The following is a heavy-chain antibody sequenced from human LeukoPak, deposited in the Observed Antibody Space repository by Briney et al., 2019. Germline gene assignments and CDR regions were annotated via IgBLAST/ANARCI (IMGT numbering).Heavy chain of an antibody. CDR3: ARDFKLYCSSTSCYPY. V-gene: IGHV3-7*01. D-gene: IGHD2-2*01. Sequence: GGSLRLSCAASGFTFKNYWMSWVRQAPGKGLEWVANINQDDSQIYYLESVEGRFTISRDNAKNSLYLQMNSLRAEDTAVYYCARDFKLYCSSTSCYPYWGQGTLVTVSS. CDR1: GFTFKNYW. CDR2: INQDDSQI. J-gene: IGHJ4*02.